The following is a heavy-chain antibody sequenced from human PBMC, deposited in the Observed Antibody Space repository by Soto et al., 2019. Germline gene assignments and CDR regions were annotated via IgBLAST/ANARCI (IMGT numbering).Heavy chain of an antibody. D-gene: IGHD3-16*01. CDR1: GTIFSSYT. Sequence: QVQLVQSGAEVKKPGSSVRVSCKASGTIFSSYTISWVRQAPGQGLEWMGRIIPILGETNSAQKFQGRVTLTADKSTNPAYMELNGLRLEDTALYYCARGLGGRMDDWGQGTTVTVSS. V-gene: IGHV1-69*08. J-gene: IGHJ6*02. CDR3: ARGLGGRMDD. CDR2: IIPILGET.